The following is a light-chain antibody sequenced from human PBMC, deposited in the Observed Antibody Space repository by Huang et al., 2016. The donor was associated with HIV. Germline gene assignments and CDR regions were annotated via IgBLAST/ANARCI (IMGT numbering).Light chain of an antibody. V-gene: IGKV3-15*01. CDR1: QSVSSN. CDR3: QQYNNWPRT. J-gene: IGKJ1*01. CDR2: GAS. Sequence: EIVMTQSPATLSVSPGERATLSCRASQSVSSNLAWYKQKPGQAPRLLIYGASTRATGIPARLSGSGSGTEFTLTISSLQSEDFAVYYCQQYNNWPRTFGQGTKVEIK.